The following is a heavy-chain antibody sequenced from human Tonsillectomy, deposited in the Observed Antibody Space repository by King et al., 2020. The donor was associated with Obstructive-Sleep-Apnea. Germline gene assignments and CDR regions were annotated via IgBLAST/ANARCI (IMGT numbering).Heavy chain of an antibody. CDR1: GFTFSTYS. Sequence: VQLVESGGGLVKPGGSLRLSCAASGFTFSTYSMNWVRQAPGKGLEWVPSISSSGRSIYYADSVKGRFTISRDNAKKSLYLQMNSLRVEDTALYYCAKNNVYGDSGYYFGMDVWGQGTTVTVSS. CDR2: ISSSGRSI. V-gene: IGHV3-21*01. CDR3: AKNNVYGDSGYYFGMDV. D-gene: IGHD4-17*01. J-gene: IGHJ6*02.